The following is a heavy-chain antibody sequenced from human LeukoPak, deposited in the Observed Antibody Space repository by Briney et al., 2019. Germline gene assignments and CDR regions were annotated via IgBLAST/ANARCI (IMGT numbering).Heavy chain of an antibody. Sequence: SETLSLTCAVYGGSFSGYYWSWIRQPPGKGLEWIGEINHSGSTNYNPSLKSRVTISVDTSKNQFSLKLSSVTAADTAVYYCARGHYYDSSGYYYFDYWGQGTLVTVSS. J-gene: IGHJ4*02. CDR3: ARGHYYDSSGYYYFDY. CDR1: GGSFSGYY. V-gene: IGHV4-34*01. CDR2: INHSGST. D-gene: IGHD3-22*01.